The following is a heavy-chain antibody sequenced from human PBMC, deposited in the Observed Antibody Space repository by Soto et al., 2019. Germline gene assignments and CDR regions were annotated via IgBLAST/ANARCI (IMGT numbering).Heavy chain of an antibody. CDR1: GFIFTNYW. CDR2: INPAGSDR. CDR3: ASARSSVGAPGGFIEF. D-gene: IGHD1-26*01. V-gene: IGHV3-7*03. J-gene: IGHJ4*02. Sequence: EVQLVESGGGLVQPGGSLRLSCAASGFIFTNYWINWVRQAPGKGLEWVANINPAGSDRRYVDSVKGRFTISRDNAKNSVYRQMNSLRDDDTAVYYCASARSSVGAPGGFIEFWGQGSLSPSLQ.